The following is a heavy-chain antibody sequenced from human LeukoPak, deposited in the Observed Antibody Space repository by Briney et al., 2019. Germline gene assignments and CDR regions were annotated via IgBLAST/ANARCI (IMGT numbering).Heavy chain of an antibody. J-gene: IGHJ4*02. Sequence: GGSLRLSCAASGFTFSSYGMHWVRQAPGKGLEWVAFLGYDGSNKYYADSVKGRFTISRDNSKNTLYLLMNRLRADDTAVYYCAKDRSGEWLIFDYWGQGTLVTVSS. CDR2: LGYDGSNK. V-gene: IGHV3-30*02. CDR3: AKDRSGEWLIFDY. D-gene: IGHD3-3*01. CDR1: GFTFSSYG.